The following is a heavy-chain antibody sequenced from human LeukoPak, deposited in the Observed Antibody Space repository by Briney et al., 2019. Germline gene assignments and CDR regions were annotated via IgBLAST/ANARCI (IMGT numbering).Heavy chain of an antibody. D-gene: IGHD6-19*01. J-gene: IGHJ4*02. CDR1: GITFSTSG. CDR3: AKHRGSGVAGTGGVES. Sequence: GGSLRLSCAASGITFSTSGMHWVRQARGKGLEWVSVITGSDLSTYYADSVRGRFTISRDNSKNTLYLQMNSLRADDTAVYYCAKHRGSGVAGTGGVESWGQGTLVTVSS. V-gene: IGHV3-23*01. CDR2: ITGSDLST.